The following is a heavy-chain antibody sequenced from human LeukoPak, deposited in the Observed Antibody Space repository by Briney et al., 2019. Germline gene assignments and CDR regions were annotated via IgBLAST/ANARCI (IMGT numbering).Heavy chain of an antibody. CDR1: GYSFTSYW. CDR2: IYPGDSDT. J-gene: IGHJ6*03. V-gene: IGHV5-51*01. CDR3: ARPSEDYYYYMDV. Sequence: GESLKTSCKGSGYSFTSYWIGRVRQMPGKGLEWMGIIYPGDSDTRYSPSFQGQVTISADKSISTAYLQWSSLKASDTAMYYCARPSEDYYYYMDVWGKGTTVTVSS.